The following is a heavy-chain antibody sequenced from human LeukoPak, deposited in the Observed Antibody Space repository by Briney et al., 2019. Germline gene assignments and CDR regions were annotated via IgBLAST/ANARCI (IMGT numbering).Heavy chain of an antibody. CDR3: ARMKWSGATSFDY. CDR1: GFTFSSYS. Sequence: GGSLRLSCAASGFTFSSYSMNWVRQAPGKGLELVSYISSSSSTIYYADSVKGRFTISRDNAKNSLYLQMNSLRAEDTAVYYCARMKWSGATSFDYWGQGTLVTVSS. CDR2: ISSSSSTI. D-gene: IGHD1-26*01. V-gene: IGHV3-48*04. J-gene: IGHJ4*02.